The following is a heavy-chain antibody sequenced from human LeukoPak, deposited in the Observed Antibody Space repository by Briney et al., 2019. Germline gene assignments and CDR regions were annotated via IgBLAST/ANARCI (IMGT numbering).Heavy chain of an antibody. CDR1: GGSISSYY. CDR2: IYTSGST. V-gene: IGHV4-4*07. Sequence: PSETLSLTCTVSGGSISSYYWSWIRQPAGKGLEWIGRIYTSGSTNYNPSLKSRVTMSVDTSKNQFSLKLSSVTAAGTAVYYCARDSILTGYYRYYYYYYMDVWGKGTTVTVSS. J-gene: IGHJ6*03. D-gene: IGHD3-9*01. CDR3: ARDSILTGYYRYYYYYYMDV.